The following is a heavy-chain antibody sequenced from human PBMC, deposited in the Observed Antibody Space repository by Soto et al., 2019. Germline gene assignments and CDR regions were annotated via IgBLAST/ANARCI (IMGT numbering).Heavy chain of an antibody. CDR3: AKDRRGQLVRGFDY. CDR1: GFTFDDYA. V-gene: IGHV3-9*01. Sequence: ESGGGLVQPGRSLRLSCAASGFTFDDYAMHWVRQAPGKGLEWVSGISWNSGSIGYADSVKGRFTISRDNAKNSLYLQMNSLRAEDTALYYCAKDRRGQLVRGFDYWGQGTLVTVSS. D-gene: IGHD6-13*01. J-gene: IGHJ4*02. CDR2: ISWNSGSI.